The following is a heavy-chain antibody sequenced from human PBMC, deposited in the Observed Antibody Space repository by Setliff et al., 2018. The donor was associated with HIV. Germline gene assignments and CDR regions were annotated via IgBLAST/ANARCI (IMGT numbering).Heavy chain of an antibody. J-gene: IGHJ6*03. CDR2: MYYTGSS. Sequence: SETLSLTCTVSGGSVSSSTTYYWGWIRQPPGKGLEWIGSMYYTGSSYYNPSLKSRVTISVDTSKNQFSLKVNSVTATDTAVYYCARVSPLTHYYYMDMWGKGTTVTVSS. V-gene: IGHV4-39*02. CDR1: GGSVSSSTTYY. CDR3: ARVSPLTHYYYMDM. D-gene: IGHD7-27*01.